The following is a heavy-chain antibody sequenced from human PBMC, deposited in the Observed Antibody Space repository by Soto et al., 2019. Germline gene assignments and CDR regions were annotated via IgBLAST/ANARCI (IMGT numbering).Heavy chain of an antibody. CDR2: VYYSGST. CDR3: AKYRRTEADGYTLDF. D-gene: IGHD5-12*01. J-gene: IGHJ4*02. Sequence: PSETLSLTCTISGGSISGYYWSWIRQPPGKGLEWIGYVYYSGSTNYYPSLESRVTISIDTSKNQFSLKLTSVTAADTAVYYCAKYRRTEADGYTLDFWGQGTLVTVSS. CDR1: GGSISGYY. V-gene: IGHV4-59*01.